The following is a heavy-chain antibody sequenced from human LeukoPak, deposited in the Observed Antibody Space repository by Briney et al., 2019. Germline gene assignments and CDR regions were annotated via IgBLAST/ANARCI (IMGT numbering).Heavy chain of an antibody. V-gene: IGHV1-18*01. D-gene: IGHD1-7*01. Sequence: GASVTLSFNASGYTFTSYGNNRVRQAPGQGLEWMGCISAYNGNTTYDQKLQGRVTMTTDTPRSTDYMELRRMRPDDTAVYYCARSAWQTTVYFDYWGQATLVSVSS. CDR1: GYTFTSYG. J-gene: IGHJ4*02. CDR2: ISAYNGNT. CDR3: ARSAWQTTVYFDY.